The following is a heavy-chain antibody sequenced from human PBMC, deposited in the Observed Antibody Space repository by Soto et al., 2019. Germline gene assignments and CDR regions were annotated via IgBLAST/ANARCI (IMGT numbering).Heavy chain of an antibody. CDR2: TYYRSKWYN. CDR3: ARDAVAISSGWYQVADY. Sequence: SQTLSLTCAISGDSVSSNSAAWNWIRQSPSRGLEWLGRTYYRSKWYNDYAVSVKSRITINPDTSKNQFSLQLNSVTPEDTAVYYCARDAVAISSGWYQVADYWGQGTLVTVSS. J-gene: IGHJ4*02. CDR1: GDSVSSNSAA. V-gene: IGHV6-1*01. D-gene: IGHD6-19*01.